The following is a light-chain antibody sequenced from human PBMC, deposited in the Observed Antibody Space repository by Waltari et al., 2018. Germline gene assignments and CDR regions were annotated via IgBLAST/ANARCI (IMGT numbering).Light chain of an antibody. CDR2: HDP. V-gene: IGLV3-25*03. CDR3: QSSDTTVV. CDR1: ALPTQY. J-gene: IGLJ2*01. Sequence: SYELTQPISVSVSPGQTAKITCPGHALPTQYLHWYQRKPGQAPLLIIYHDPQRPSTSSERFSGSSSGTIATLTISGVQAEDEAVYYCQSSDTTVVFGGGTKLTVL.